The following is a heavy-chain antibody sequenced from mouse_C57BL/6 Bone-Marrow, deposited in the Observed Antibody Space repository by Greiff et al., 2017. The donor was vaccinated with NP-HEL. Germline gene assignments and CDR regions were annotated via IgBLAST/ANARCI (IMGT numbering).Heavy chain of an antibody. Sequence: QLQQSGAELARPGASVKLSCKASGYTFTSYGISWVKQRTGQGLEWIGEIYPRSGNTYYNEKFKGKATLTADKSSSTAYMELRSLTSEDSAVYFCARGSYEFAYWGQGTLVTVSA. CDR3: ARGSYEFAY. J-gene: IGHJ3*01. V-gene: IGHV1-81*01. D-gene: IGHD1-1*01. CDR1: GYTFTSYG. CDR2: IYPRSGNT.